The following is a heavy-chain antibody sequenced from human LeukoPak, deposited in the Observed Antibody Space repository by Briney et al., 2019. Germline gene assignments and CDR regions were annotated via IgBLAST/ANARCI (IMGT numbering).Heavy chain of an antibody. V-gene: IGHV4-39*01. CDR3: ARRIDGGYGGWYFDL. Sequence: PSVTLSLTCTVSGGSISSSSYYWGWIRQPPGKGLEWIGSIYYSGSTYYNPSLKSRVTISVDTSKNQFSLKLSSVTAADTAVYYCARRIDGGYGGWYFDLWGRGTLVTVSS. CDR2: IYYSGST. CDR1: GGSISSSSYY. J-gene: IGHJ2*01. D-gene: IGHD5-12*01.